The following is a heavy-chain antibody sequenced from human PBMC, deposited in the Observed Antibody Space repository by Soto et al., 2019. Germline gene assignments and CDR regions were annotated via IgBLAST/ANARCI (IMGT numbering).Heavy chain of an antibody. D-gene: IGHD3-16*02. J-gene: IGHJ4*02. CDR1: GVSISSYV. V-gene: IGHV4-59*01. Sequence: AETLSLTCSVSGVSISSYVWSWIRQPPGRGLEWIGYTYHRGSTNYSASLKSRVAISLDTSENQFSLKVSSVTAADTAVYYCARIGGYHGPLDYWGQGTPVPVSS. CDR2: TYHRGST. CDR3: ARIGGYHGPLDY.